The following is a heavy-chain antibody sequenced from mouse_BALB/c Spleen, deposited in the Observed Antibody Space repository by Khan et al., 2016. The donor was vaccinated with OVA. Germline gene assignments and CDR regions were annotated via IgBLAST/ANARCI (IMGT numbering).Heavy chain of an antibody. CDR2: INLDSSTI. Sequence: AAEGVDFSRYWMCWVRQAPGKGLEWIGEINLDSSTITYTPSLKDKFIISRDNAKNTLYLQMSKVRSEDTALYYCARWGYDYGAMDYWGQGTSVTVAS. CDR1: GVDFSRYW. J-gene: IGHJ4*01. CDR3: ARWGYDYGAMDY. V-gene: IGHV4-1*02. D-gene: IGHD2-4*01.